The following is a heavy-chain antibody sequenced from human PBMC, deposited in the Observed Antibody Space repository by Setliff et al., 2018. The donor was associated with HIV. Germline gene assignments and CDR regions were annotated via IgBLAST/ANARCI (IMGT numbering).Heavy chain of an antibody. CDR1: GDSISSGGYQ. V-gene: IGHV4-31*03. Sequence: PSETLSLTCTVSGDSISSGGYQWTWIRQHPGRGLEYIGYIYYSGSTFYNPSLTSRGVISMDTSKNQFSLKLHSVTVADTAVYFCAGEVRGAHLYYFDSWRQGALVTVSS. CDR2: IYYSGST. J-gene: IGHJ4*02. CDR3: AGEVRGAHLYYFDS. D-gene: IGHD3-10*01.